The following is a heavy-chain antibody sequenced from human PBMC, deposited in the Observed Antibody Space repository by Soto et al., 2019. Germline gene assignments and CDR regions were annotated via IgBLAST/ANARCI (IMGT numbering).Heavy chain of an antibody. CDR2: ISYSGST. Sequence: PSETLSLTCTVSGGSISSGDYYWSWIRQPPGKGLEWIGYISYSGSTYYNPSLKSRVTISVDTSKNQFSLKLSSVTAADTAVYYCASISVDTAMVQGVPDYWGQGTLVTV. J-gene: IGHJ4*02. D-gene: IGHD5-18*01. CDR1: GGSISSGDYY. V-gene: IGHV4-30-4*01. CDR3: ASISVDTAMVQGVPDY.